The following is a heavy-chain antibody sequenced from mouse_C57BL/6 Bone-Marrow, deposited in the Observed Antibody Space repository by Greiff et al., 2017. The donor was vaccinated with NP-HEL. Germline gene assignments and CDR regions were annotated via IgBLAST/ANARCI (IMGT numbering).Heavy chain of an antibody. Sequence: EVMLVESGEGLVKPGGSLKLSCAASGFTFSSYAMSWVRQTPEKRLEWVAYISSGGDYIYYADTVKGRFTISRDNARNTLYLQMSSLKSEDTAMYYCTRVGGTKFAYWGQGTLVTVSA. V-gene: IGHV5-9-1*02. CDR3: TRVGGTKFAY. CDR1: GFTFSSYA. CDR2: ISSGGDYI. J-gene: IGHJ3*01. D-gene: IGHD4-1*01.